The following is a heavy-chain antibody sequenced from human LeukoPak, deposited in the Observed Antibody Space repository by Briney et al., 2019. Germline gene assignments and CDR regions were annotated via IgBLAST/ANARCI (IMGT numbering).Heavy chain of an antibody. Sequence: PSETLSLTCTVSGGSISSYYWSWIRQPPGKGLEWIGYIYYSGSTNYNPSLKSRVTMSVDTSKNQFSLRLSSVTAADTAVYYCARDHAIDTSYFDYWGQGTLVTVSS. V-gene: IGHV4-59*12. CDR1: GGSISSYY. D-gene: IGHD5-18*01. J-gene: IGHJ4*02. CDR2: IYYSGST. CDR3: ARDHAIDTSYFDY.